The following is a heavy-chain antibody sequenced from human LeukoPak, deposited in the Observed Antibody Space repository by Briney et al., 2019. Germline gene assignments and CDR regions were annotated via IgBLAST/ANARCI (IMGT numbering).Heavy chain of an antibody. D-gene: IGHD6-19*01. CDR2: INSDGSST. CDR3: ARAIAVAGTNYFDY. V-gene: IGHV3-74*01. Sequence: GVSLRLSCAASGFSFNRYWMHWVRQAPGKGLVWVSHINSDGSSTTYADSVKGRFTISRDNAKNTLYLQMNSLRAEDTAVYYCARAIAVAGTNYFDYWGQGTLVTVSS. CDR1: GFSFNRYW. J-gene: IGHJ4*02.